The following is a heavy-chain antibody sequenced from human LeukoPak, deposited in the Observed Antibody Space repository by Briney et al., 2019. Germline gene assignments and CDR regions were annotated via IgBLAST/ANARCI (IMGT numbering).Heavy chain of an antibody. Sequence: PGGSLRLSCAASGFTFSSYSMNWVRQAPGKGLEWVAFIRYDGSNKYYADSVKGRFTISRDNSKNTLYLQMNSLRAEDTAVYYCANSVVAAWGYDYWGQGTLVTVSS. J-gene: IGHJ4*02. CDR2: IRYDGSNK. D-gene: IGHD2-15*01. V-gene: IGHV3-30*02. CDR1: GFTFSSYS. CDR3: ANSVVAAWGYDY.